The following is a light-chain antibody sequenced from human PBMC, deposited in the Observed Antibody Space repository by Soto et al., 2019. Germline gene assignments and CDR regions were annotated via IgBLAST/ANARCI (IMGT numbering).Light chain of an antibody. J-gene: IGLJ1*01. Sequence: QSVLTQPPSASGTPGQRVTISCSGSTSNIGSYYVNWYQHLPGRAPQLLMYGDNQRPSGVPDRISGSKSGTSASLAISGLQSEDEADYYCAAWDDSENGYVFGTGTKVTVL. CDR1: TSNIGSYY. CDR2: GDN. V-gene: IGLV1-44*01. CDR3: AAWDDSENGYV.